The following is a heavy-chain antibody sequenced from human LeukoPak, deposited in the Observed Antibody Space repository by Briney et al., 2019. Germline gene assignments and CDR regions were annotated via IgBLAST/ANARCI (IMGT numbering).Heavy chain of an antibody. CDR2: ISGSGGST. Sequence: PGGSLRLSCAASGFTFSSYAMSWVRQAPGKGLEWVSGISGSGGSTYYADSVKGRFTISRDNSKNTLYLLMNSLRVGDTAVYYCAKAVGSTLFDYWGQGTLVTVSS. D-gene: IGHD1-26*01. J-gene: IGHJ4*02. CDR3: AKAVGSTLFDY. V-gene: IGHV3-23*01. CDR1: GFTFSSYA.